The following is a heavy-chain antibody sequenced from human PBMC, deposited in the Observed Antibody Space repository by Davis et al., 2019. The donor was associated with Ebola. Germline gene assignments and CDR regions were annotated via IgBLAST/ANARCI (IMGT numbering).Heavy chain of an antibody. Sequence: SETLSLTCTVSGGSISSYYWSWIRQPPGKGLEWIGSIYHSGSTYYNPSLKSRVTISVDTSKNQFSLKLSSVTAADTAVYYCASTSHCTNGVCYTGRRENWGQGTLVTVSS. CDR3: ASTSHCTNGVCYTGRREN. V-gene: IGHV4-59*08. CDR1: GGSISSYY. CDR2: IYHSGST. J-gene: IGHJ4*02. D-gene: IGHD2-8*01.